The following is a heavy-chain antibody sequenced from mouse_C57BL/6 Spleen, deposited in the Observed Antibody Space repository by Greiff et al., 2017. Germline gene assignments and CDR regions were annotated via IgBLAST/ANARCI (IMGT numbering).Heavy chain of an antibody. CDR1: GYTFTSYW. Sequence: VQLQQPGAELVKPGASVKMSCKASGYTFTSYWITWVKQRPGQGLEWIGDIYPGSGSTNYNEKFKSKATLTVDTSSSTAYMQLSSLTSEDSAVXYCARSSSGYLYYAMDYWGQGTSVTVSS. D-gene: IGHD3-2*02. J-gene: IGHJ4*01. CDR2: IYPGSGST. V-gene: IGHV1-55*01. CDR3: ARSSSGYLYYAMDY.